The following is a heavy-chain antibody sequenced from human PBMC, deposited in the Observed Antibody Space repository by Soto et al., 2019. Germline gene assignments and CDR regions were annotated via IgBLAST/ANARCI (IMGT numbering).Heavy chain of an antibody. CDR3: ARGHIVVVPAAIRNWFDP. D-gene: IGHD2-2*02. CDR1: GGSFSGYY. CDR2: INHSGST. V-gene: IGHV4-34*01. Sequence: KTSETLSLTCAVYGGSFSGYYWSWIRQPPGKGLEWIGEINHSGSTNYNPSLKSRVTISVDTSKNQFSLKLSSVTAADTAVCYCARGHIVVVPAAIRNWFDPWGQGTLVTVS. J-gene: IGHJ5*02.